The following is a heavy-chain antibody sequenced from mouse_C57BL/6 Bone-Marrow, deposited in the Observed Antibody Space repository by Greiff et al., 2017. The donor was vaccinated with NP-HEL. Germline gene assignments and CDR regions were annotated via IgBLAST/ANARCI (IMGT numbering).Heavy chain of an antibody. CDR2: IDPENGDT. V-gene: IGHV14-4*01. CDR1: GFNIKDDY. CDR3: TTSNTGAMDY. Sequence: EVQVVESGAELVRPGASVKLSCTASGFNIKDDYMHWVKQRPEQGLEWIGWIDPENGDTEYASKFQGKATITADTSSNTAYLQLSSLTSEDTAVYYCTTSNTGAMDYWGQGTSVTVSS. J-gene: IGHJ4*01. D-gene: IGHD2-5*01.